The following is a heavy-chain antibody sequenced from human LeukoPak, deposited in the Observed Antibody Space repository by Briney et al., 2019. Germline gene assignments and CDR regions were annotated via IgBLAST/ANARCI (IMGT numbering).Heavy chain of an antibody. J-gene: IGHJ4*02. Sequence: GGSLRLSCAASGFTFSSYSMNWVRQAPGKGLEWVSYISSSSSTIYYADSVKGRFTLSRDNAKNSLYLQMNSLRAEDTAVYYCARDRRGGSSYFDYWGQGTLVTVSS. D-gene: IGHD6-6*01. CDR2: ISSSSSTI. CDR1: GFTFSSYS. V-gene: IGHV3-48*01. CDR3: ARDRRGGSSYFDY.